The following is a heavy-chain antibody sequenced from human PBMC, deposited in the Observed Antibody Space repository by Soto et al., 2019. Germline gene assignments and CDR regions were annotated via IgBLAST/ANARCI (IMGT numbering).Heavy chain of an antibody. CDR2: SNAGNGNT. Sequence: ASVKVSCKASGYTFTSYAMHWVRQAPGQRLEWMGWSNAGNGNTKYSQEFQGRVTITRDTSASTAYMELSSLRSDDTAVYYCARAFCSSPSCYEWSDAFDIGGQGKMVTV. CDR1: GYTFTSYA. V-gene: IGHV1-3*02. J-gene: IGHJ3*02. D-gene: IGHD2-2*01. CDR3: ARAFCSSPSCYEWSDAFDI.